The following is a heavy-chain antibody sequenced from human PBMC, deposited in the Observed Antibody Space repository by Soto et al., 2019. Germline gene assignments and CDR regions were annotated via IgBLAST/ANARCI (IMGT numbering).Heavy chain of an antibody. CDR3: AHRYSSGYPFSY. CDR2: IYWDDDK. V-gene: IGHV2-5*02. D-gene: IGHD6-19*01. Sequence: QITLKESGPTLVKPTQTLTLTCTFSGFSLSTSGVGVGWIRQPPGKALEWLALIYWDDDKRYSPSLKSRLTITKDTSKKQVVLTMTNMDPVDTATYDSAHRYSSGYPFSYWGQGTLVTVSS. CDR1: GFSLSTSGVG. J-gene: IGHJ4*02.